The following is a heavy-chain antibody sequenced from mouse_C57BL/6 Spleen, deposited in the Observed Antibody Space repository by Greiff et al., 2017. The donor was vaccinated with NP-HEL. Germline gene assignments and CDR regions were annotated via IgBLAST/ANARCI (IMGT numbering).Heavy chain of an antibody. J-gene: IGHJ4*01. CDR3: ARRGLHDYGSNYAMDY. Sequence: QVQLQQPGAELVKPGASVKLSCKASGYTFTSYWMQWVKQRPGQGLEWIGEIDPSDSYTNYNQKFKGKATLTVDTSSSTAYMQLSSLTSEDSAVYYCARRGLHDYGSNYAMDYWGQGTSVTVSS. V-gene: IGHV1-50*01. CDR1: GYTFTSYW. D-gene: IGHD1-1*01. CDR2: IDPSDSYT.